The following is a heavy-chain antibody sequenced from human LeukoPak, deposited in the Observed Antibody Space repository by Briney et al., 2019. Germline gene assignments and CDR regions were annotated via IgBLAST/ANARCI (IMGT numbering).Heavy chain of an antibody. D-gene: IGHD2-15*01. J-gene: IGHJ4*02. CDR1: GYTLTELS. V-gene: IGHV1-24*01. CDR3: ATVWRYCSGGGCYSAFDY. Sequence: ASVKVSCKVSGYTLTELSMHWVRQAPGKGLEWMGGFDPEDGETIYAQKFQGRVTMTEDTSTDTAYMELSSLRSEDTAVYYCATVWRYCSGGGCYSAFDYWGQGTLVTVSS. CDR2: FDPEDGET.